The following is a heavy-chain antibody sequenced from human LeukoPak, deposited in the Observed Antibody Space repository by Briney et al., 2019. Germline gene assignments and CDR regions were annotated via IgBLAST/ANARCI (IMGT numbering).Heavy chain of an antibody. CDR3: ARHEAYYYDSSGYYLWDY. V-gene: IGHV5-51*01. D-gene: IGHD3-22*01. CDR1: GYSFTSYW. J-gene: IGHJ4*02. Sequence: GESLKISCKGSGYSFTSYWIGWVRQMPGKGLEWMGIIYPGDSDTRYSPSFQGRVTISADKSISTAYLQWSSLKASDTAMYYCARHEAYYYDSSGYYLWDYWGQGTLVTVSS. CDR2: IYPGDSDT.